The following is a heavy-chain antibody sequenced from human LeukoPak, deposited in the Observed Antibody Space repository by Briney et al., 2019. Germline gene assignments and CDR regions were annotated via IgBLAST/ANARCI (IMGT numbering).Heavy chain of an antibody. CDR1: GFTFSSYA. J-gene: IGHJ1*01. Sequence: GGSPGLSCAASGFTFSSYAMSWVRQAPGKGLEWVAIIESNGSDRKYVDSVKGRFTISRDNAKNSLYLQMSSLTAEDTAIYYCAFLVREPLHWGRGTLVTVSS. CDR3: AFLVREPLH. D-gene: IGHD3-10*01. V-gene: IGHV3-7*01. CDR2: IESNGSDR.